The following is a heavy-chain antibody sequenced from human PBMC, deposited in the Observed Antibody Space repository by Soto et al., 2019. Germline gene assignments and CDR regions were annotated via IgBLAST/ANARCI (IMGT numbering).Heavy chain of an antibody. CDR2: FIPIFGTA. CDR3: ARDMHYGDYEYSCEGLYGMDV. Sequence: QVQLVQSGAEVKKPGSSVKVSCKASGGTFTSYAISWVRQTPGQGLEWMGGFIPIFGTANYAQKFQGRVTITAYESTSTDYMELSSLRSEDKAVYYCARDMHYGDYEYSCEGLYGMDVWGQGATVTVSS. V-gene: IGHV1-69*01. J-gene: IGHJ6*02. D-gene: IGHD4-17*01. CDR1: GGTFTSYA.